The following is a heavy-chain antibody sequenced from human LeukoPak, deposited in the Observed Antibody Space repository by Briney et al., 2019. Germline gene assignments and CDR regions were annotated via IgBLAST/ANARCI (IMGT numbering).Heavy chain of an antibody. J-gene: IGHJ6*03. Sequence: ASVKVSCKASGYTFTSYGISWVRQAPGQGLEWMGWISAYNGNTNYAQKLQGRVTMTTDTSTSTAYMELRGLRSDDTAVYYCGRGLNYYYYMDVWGKGTTVTISS. V-gene: IGHV1-18*01. CDR1: GYTFTSYG. CDR2: ISAYNGNT. CDR3: GRGLNYYYYMDV. D-gene: IGHD3/OR15-3a*01.